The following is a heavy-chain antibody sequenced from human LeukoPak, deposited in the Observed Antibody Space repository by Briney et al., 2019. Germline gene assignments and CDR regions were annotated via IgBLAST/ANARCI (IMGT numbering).Heavy chain of an antibody. CDR3: ATQEILTGYWLDY. CDR1: GFTFSSYA. Sequence: GRSLRLSCAASGFTFSSYAMHWVRQAPGKGLEWVAVISYDGSNKYYADSVKGRFTISRDNSKNTLYLQMNSLRAEDTAVYYCATQEILTGYWLDYWGQGTLVTVSS. D-gene: IGHD3-9*01. J-gene: IGHJ4*02. CDR2: ISYDGSNK. V-gene: IGHV3-30*04.